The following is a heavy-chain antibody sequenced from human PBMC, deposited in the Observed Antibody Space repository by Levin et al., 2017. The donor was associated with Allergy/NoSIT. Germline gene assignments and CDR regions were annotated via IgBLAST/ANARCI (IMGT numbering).Heavy chain of an antibody. Sequence: SQTLSLTCAVSGGSISSGGYSWSWIRQPPGKGLEWIGYIYHSGSTYYNPSLKSRVTISVDRSKNQFSLKLSSVTAADTAVYYCARVITVTTLIAWFDPWGQGTLVTVSS. J-gene: IGHJ5*02. CDR3: ARVITVTTLIAWFDP. D-gene: IGHD4-17*01. CDR2: IYHSGST. V-gene: IGHV4-30-2*01. CDR1: GGSISSGGYS.